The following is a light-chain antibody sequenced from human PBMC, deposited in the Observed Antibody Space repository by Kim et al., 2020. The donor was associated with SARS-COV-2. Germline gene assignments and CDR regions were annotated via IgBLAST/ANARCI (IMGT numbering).Light chain of an antibody. CDR2: GAS. V-gene: IGKV1D-12*01. Sequence: SACGGDRVPLTCRESQGVCSCLSWYQQKPGGPSTLLLYGASYLQRGVPSMFSGSGSGTDFSLTVSSLQPEDFATYYCQHAKSFPYTFGQGTKLEI. CDR3: QHAKSFPYT. J-gene: IGKJ2*01. CDR1: QGVCSC.